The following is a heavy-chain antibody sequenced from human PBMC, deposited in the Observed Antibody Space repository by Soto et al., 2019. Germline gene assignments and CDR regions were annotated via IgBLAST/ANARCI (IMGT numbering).Heavy chain of an antibody. CDR3: ARERVVVAHGLNYYYYYYMDV. CDR2: ISAYNGNT. J-gene: IGHJ6*03. D-gene: IGHD2-15*01. CDR1: GYTFTSYG. Sequence: GASVKVSCKASGYTFTSYGISWVRQAPGQGLEWMGWISAYNGNTNYAQKLQGRVTMTTDTSTSTAYMELRSLRSDDTAVYYCARERVVVAHGLNYYYYYYMDVWGKGTTVTVSS. V-gene: IGHV1-18*01.